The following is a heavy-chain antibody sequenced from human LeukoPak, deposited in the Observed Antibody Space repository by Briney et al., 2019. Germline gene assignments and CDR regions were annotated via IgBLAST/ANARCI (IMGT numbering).Heavy chain of an antibody. CDR3: TKEGLPLYDSSLMPGDYYMDV. D-gene: IGHD3-22*01. Sequence: SETLSLTCTVSGDSLSSDYYWGWIRQPPGKGLEWIASVYHNGNTYYNPSLNSRVTILVDTSKNQFSLKLSSVTAADTAVYYCTKEGLPLYDSSLMPGDYYMDVWGKGTTVTVSS. J-gene: IGHJ6*03. CDR1: GDSLSSDYY. CDR2: VYHNGNT. V-gene: IGHV4-38-2*02.